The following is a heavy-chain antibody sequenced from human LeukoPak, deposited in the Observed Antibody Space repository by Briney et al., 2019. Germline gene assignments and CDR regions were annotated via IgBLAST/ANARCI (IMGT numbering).Heavy chain of an antibody. D-gene: IGHD3-22*01. J-gene: IGHJ4*02. CDR1: GYTFTSYY. CDR2: INPSGGST. CDR3: ASGGDQHYYDSSLYFDY. Sequence: ASVKVSCKASGYTFTSYYMHWVRQAPGQGLEWVGIINPSGGSTSYAQKFQGRVTMTRDTSTSTVYMELSSLRSEDTAVYYCASGGDQHYYDSSLYFDYWGQGTLVTVSS. V-gene: IGHV1-46*01.